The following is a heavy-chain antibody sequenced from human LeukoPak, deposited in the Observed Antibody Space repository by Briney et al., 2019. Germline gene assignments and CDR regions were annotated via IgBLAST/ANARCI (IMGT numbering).Heavy chain of an antibody. J-gene: IGHJ5*02. Sequence: SETLSLTCAVYGGSFSGYYWSWIRQPPGKGLEWIGEINHSGSTNYDPSLKSRVTISVDTSKNQFSLKLSSVTAADTAVYYCARAVDGFDPWGQGTLVTVSS. V-gene: IGHV4-34*01. CDR1: GGSFSGYY. CDR2: INHSGST. CDR3: ARAVDGFDP. D-gene: IGHD2-15*01.